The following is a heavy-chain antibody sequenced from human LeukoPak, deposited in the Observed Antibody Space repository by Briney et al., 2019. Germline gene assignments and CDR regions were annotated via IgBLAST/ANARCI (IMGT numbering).Heavy chain of an antibody. D-gene: IGHD6-19*01. CDR2: INPNSNGT. J-gene: IGHJ4*02. V-gene: IGHV1-2*02. CDR1: GYTFTGYY. CDR3: ASSPIAVAAKVDY. Sequence: ASVKVSCKASGYTFTGYYMHWVRQAPGQGLEWMGWINPNSNGTNYAQKFQGRVTMTRDTPISTAYMELSRLRSGDAAVYYCASSPIAVAAKVDYWGQGTLVIVSS.